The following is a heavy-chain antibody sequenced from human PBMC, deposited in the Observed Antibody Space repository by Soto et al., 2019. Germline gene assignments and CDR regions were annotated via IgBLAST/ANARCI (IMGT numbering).Heavy chain of an antibody. CDR1: GGTFSSNA. Sequence: QMQLVQSGAEVKKPGSSVKVSCKASGGTFSSNAISWVRQAPGQGLEWMGGIIPIYASPNYAQNFQGRDTVTADKATSTAYLELSRLKFADSAIYYCAVTVTGSRSPLAHWGRGTLVIVSS. V-gene: IGHV1-69*06. CDR3: AVTVTGSRSPLAH. D-gene: IGHD3-9*01. CDR2: IIPIYASP. J-gene: IGHJ4*02.